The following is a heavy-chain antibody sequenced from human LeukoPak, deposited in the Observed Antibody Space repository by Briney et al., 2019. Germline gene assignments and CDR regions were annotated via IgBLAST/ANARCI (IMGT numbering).Heavy chain of an antibody. CDR2: IYPGDSDT. D-gene: IGHD3-22*01. J-gene: IGHJ4*02. V-gene: IGHV5-51*01. Sequence: GESLKISCKGSGYSFLSSWIGWVRQMPGKGLEWMGIIYPGDSDTRYSPSFQGQVTISADKSINTAYLQWSSLKASGTAMYYCARRVDSSGYYYAYFDYWGQGTLVTVSS. CDR1: GYSFLSSW. CDR3: ARRVDSSGYYYAYFDY.